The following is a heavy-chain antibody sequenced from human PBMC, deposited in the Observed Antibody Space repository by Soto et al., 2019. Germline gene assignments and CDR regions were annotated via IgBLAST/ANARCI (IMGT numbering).Heavy chain of an antibody. CDR3: ARDIVVVPAALDAFDI. CDR1: GYTFTSYD. V-gene: IGHV1-8*01. CDR2: MNPNSGNT. Sequence: ASGKVSCKDSGYTFTSYDITCVRQATGQWLEWMGWMNPNSGNTGYAQKFKGRVTMNRNTSISTAYMELSSLRSEDTAVYYCARDIVVVPAALDAFDIWGQGTMVTVSS. D-gene: IGHD2-2*01. J-gene: IGHJ3*02.